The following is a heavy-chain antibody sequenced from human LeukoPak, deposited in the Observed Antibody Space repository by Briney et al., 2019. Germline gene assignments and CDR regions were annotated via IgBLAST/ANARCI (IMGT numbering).Heavy chain of an antibody. V-gene: IGHV1-69*06. CDR3: ARDWGYSYDDTFDI. Sequence: GASVKVSCKASGYTFTGYYMHWVRQAPGQGLEWMGYIIPLFGTANYAQKFQGRVTITADKSTNTAYMELSSLRSEDTAVYFCARDWGYSYDDTFDIWGQGTMVTVSS. CDR2: IIPLFGTA. D-gene: IGHD5-18*01. CDR1: GYTFTGYY. J-gene: IGHJ3*02.